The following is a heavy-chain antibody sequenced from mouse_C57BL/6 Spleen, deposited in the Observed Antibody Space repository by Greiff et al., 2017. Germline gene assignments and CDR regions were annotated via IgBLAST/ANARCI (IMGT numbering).Heavy chain of an antibody. CDR2: IHPSDSDT. J-gene: IGHJ4*01. Sequence: QVPLKQPVAELVKPGASVKVSCKASGYTFSSYWMHWVMQWPGQGLEWIGRIHPSDSDTSYNQKFKGKATLTVDKSPSTAYMQLSSLTSEDSAVYYWAPTAQRYGMDYWGQGTSVTVSS. CDR1: GYTFSSYW. D-gene: IGHD3-2*01. CDR3: APTAQRYGMDY. V-gene: IGHV1-74*01.